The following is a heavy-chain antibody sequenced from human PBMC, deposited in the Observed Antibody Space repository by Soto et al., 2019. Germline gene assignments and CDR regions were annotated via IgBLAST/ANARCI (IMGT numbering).Heavy chain of an antibody. D-gene: IGHD1-1*01. CDR3: AHTGHLVDAFDF. CDR2: LYVNGDT. Sequence: QITLKESAPTLVKPTETLTLTCAFSGFSLNSDEVGVGWIRQPPGKALECLALLYVNGDTRFSPSLKSRLTITKDTSANLVVLSLANVDPVDTATYYCAHTGHLVDAFDFWGQGTLVTVSS. J-gene: IGHJ3*01. CDR1: GFSLNSDEVG. V-gene: IGHV2-5*01.